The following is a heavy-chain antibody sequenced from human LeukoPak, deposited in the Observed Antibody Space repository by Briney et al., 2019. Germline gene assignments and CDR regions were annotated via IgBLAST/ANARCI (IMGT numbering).Heavy chain of an antibody. D-gene: IGHD5-24*01. CDR3: AKDMGYNHPYYYYYYGMDV. J-gene: IGHJ6*02. CDR2: ISWDGGST. Sequence: PGGSLRLSCAASGFTFDDYAMHWVRQAPGRGLEWVSLISWDGGSTYYADSVKGRFTISRDNSKNSLYLQMNSLRAEDTALYYCAKDMGYNHPYYYYYYGMDVWGQGTTVTVSS. V-gene: IGHV3-43D*03. CDR1: GFTFDDYA.